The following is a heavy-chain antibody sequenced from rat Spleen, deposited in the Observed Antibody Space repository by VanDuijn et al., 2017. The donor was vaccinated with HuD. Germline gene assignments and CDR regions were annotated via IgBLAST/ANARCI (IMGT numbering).Heavy chain of an antibody. CDR2: ISPSGRNT. CDR1: GFTFSSFP. D-gene: IGHD1-11*01. CDR3: TTDKYGGYSAGFVY. V-gene: IGHV5-46*01. J-gene: IGHJ3*01. Sequence: EVQLVESGGGLVQPGRSLKLSCAASGFTFSSFPMAWVRQAPKKGLEWVASISPSGRNTYYRDSVKGRFTVSRDNAKSTLYLQMDSLRSEDTATYYCTTDKYGGYSAGFVYWGQGTLVTVSS.